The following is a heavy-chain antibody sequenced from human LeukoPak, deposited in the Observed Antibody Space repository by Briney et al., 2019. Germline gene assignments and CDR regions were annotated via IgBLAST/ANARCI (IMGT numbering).Heavy chain of an antibody. CDR1: GFTFSSYS. CDR2: ISSSSSTI. J-gene: IGHJ4*02. CDR3: ASEGGTVFDY. V-gene: IGHV3-48*01. D-gene: IGHD2-15*01. Sequence: AGGSLRLSCAASGFTFSSYSMNWVRQAPGKGLEWVSYISSSSSTIYYADSVKGRFTISRDNAKNSLYLQMNSLRAEDTAVYYCASEGGTVFDYWGQGTLVTVSS.